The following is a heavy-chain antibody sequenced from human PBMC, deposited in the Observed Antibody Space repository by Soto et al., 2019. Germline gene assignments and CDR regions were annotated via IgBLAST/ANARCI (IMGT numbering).Heavy chain of an antibody. J-gene: IGHJ5*02. D-gene: IGHD2-15*01. CDR2: TPYPGNT. V-gene: IGHV4-59*01. Sequence: PETLSLTCVVSGGSITSYHWSWILHFPRKALEWIAYTPYPGNTNYNPSLKSRVTISMATAKNQVSLKLTSVTSAATAVYYCVRDMHAGLTHSFDPWGQGTLLTVCS. CDR1: GGSITSYH. CDR3: VRDMHAGLTHSFDP.